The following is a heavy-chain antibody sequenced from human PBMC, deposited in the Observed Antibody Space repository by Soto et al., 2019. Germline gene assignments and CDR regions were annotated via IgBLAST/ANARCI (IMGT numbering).Heavy chain of an antibody. Sequence: EVQLVESGGVVVQPGGSLRLSCAASGFTFDDYAMHWVRQAPGKGLEWVSLISWDGGSTYYADSVKGRFTISRDNSKNSLYLQMNSLRAEDTAWYYCAKDRGSYYYAAFDYWGQGTLVTVSS. J-gene: IGHJ4*02. D-gene: IGHD1-26*01. CDR3: AKDRGSYYYAAFDY. V-gene: IGHV3-43D*04. CDR1: GFTFDDYA. CDR2: ISWDGGST.